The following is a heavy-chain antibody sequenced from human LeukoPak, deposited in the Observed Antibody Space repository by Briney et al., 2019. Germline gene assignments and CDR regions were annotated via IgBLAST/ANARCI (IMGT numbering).Heavy chain of an antibody. D-gene: IGHD1-26*01. Sequence: VASVNVSCNASGYTFTSYGISWVRQAAGQGLEWMGCISAYNGNTNYAQKLQHRATMTTDTSTSTAYMELRSLRSDDTAVYYCARALVGATTMNIWGQGTMVTVSS. V-gene: IGHV1-18*01. CDR1: GYTFTSYG. CDR3: ARALVGATTMNI. CDR2: ISAYNGNT. J-gene: IGHJ3*02.